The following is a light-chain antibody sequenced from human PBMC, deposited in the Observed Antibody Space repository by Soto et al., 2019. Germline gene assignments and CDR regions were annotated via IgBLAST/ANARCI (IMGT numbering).Light chain of an antibody. J-gene: IGKJ2*03. CDR3: QLRTNWPPRYS. CDR1: QSFASY. Sequence: EIVLTQSPATLSLSPGERATLSCRASQSFASYLSWYQQRPGQAPRLLIYDTSNRATGIPARFSGSGSGTDFTLTISSLEPEDFAVYCCQLRTNWPPRYSFGQGTKLEIK. CDR2: DTS. V-gene: IGKV3-11*01.